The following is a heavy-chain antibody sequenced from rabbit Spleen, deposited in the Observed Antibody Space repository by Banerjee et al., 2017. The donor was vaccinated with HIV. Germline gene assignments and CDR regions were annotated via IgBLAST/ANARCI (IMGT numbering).Heavy chain of an antibody. D-gene: IGHD8-1*01. J-gene: IGHJ6*01. Sequence: QEQLVESGGDLVKPGASLTLTCTASGFPFNSYWMSWVRQAPGKGLEWIACIDIGSSGFTYFASWAKGRFTISKTSSTTVTLQMTSLTAADTATYFCARDTGTSFSTYGMDLWGPGTLVTVS. CDR3: ARDTGTSFSTYGMDL. CDR1: GFPFNSYW. CDR2: IDIGSSGFT. V-gene: IGHV1S45*01.